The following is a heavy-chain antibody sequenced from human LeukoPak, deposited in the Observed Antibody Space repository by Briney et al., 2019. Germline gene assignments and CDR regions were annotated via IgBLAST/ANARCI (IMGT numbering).Heavy chain of an antibody. Sequence: PGTSLRLSCAASVSTLSRYAVHWLRQTPGKGLEWLAVIPYDGSNEYYADAIKGRFTISRDNSENTVYLHMTSLKLDDTAVYYCANKADGFIWGYYFDNWGQGTLVTVSS. CDR1: VSTLSRYA. V-gene: IGHV3-30*04. D-gene: IGHD5-24*01. J-gene: IGHJ4*02. CDR3: ANKADGFIWGYYFDN. CDR2: IPYDGSNE.